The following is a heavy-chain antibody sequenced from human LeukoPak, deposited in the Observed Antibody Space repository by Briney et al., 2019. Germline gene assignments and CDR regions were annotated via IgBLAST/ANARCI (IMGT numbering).Heavy chain of an antibody. CDR1: GFTFSSYA. Sequence: GGSLRLSCAASGFTFSSYAMSWVRQAPGKGLEWVSAISGSGGSTYYADSVKGRFTISRDNSKNTLYLQMNSLRAEDTAVYYCAKDLYGYYDSSGYPPPYYYYGMDVWGQGTTVTVSS. V-gene: IGHV3-23*01. CDR3: AKDLYGYYDSSGYPPPYYYYGMDV. J-gene: IGHJ6*02. CDR2: ISGSGGST. D-gene: IGHD3-22*01.